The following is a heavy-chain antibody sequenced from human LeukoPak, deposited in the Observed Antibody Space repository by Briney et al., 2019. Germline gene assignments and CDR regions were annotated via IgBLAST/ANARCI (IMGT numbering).Heavy chain of an antibody. Sequence: ASVKVSCKVSGYTLTELSMHWVRQAPGKGLEWMGGFDPEDGETIYAQKFQGRVTMTEDTSTDTAYMELSSLRAEDTAVYYCARDYRGYSSYGMDVWGQGTTVTVSS. CDR2: FDPEDGET. CDR3: ARDYRGYSSYGMDV. D-gene: IGHD5-12*01. J-gene: IGHJ6*02. V-gene: IGHV1-24*01. CDR1: GYTLTELS.